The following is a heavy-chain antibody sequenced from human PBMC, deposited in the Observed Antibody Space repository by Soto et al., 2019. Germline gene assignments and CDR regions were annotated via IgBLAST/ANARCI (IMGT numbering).Heavy chain of an antibody. D-gene: IGHD3-16*02. J-gene: IGHJ4*02. Sequence: QVQLQESGPGLVKPSQTLSLTCTVSGDSIISSTYCWSWIRQPPGKGLEWIGYIYYSGSAYYNPSQKSRVGMSVDTAKNQFSLKMSSVTAADTAVYYCARVRYYDYLWGSYRTIDNWGQGTRVTVSS. CDR2: IYYSGSA. V-gene: IGHV4-30-4*01. CDR1: GDSIISSTYC. CDR3: ARVRYYDYLWGSYRTIDN.